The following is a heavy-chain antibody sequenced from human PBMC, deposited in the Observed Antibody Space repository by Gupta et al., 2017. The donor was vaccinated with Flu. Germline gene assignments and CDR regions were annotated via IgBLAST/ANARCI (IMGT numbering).Heavy chain of an antibody. CDR1: RSLA. J-gene: IGHJ4*02. CDR2: TIPAFGSA. V-gene: IGHV1-69*01. D-gene: IGHD3-22*01. CDR3: ASNEEGDLHSEYDS. Sequence: RSLAVVWVRQAPGQGLEWMGGTIPAFGSAGYGQKCHDRVIITADVSTTTVYMELTNLRSDDAATYFCASNEEGDLHSEYDSWGPGSRVIVTS.